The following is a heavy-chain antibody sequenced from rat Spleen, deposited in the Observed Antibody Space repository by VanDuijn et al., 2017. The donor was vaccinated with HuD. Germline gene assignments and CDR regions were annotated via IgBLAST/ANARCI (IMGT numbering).Heavy chain of an antibody. D-gene: IGHD1-6*01. J-gene: IGHJ2*01. V-gene: IGHV2-32*01. CDR1: GFSLTSHP. CDR2: MWNGGDT. CDR3: ARDRMDYRYYFDY. Sequence: QVQLRESGPGLVQPSQTLSLTCTVSGFSLTSHPVHWVRQPPGKGLEWMGVMWNGGDTADNSGLKSRLSISRDTSKSQVFLKMSGLQTEDTATYYCARDRMDYRYYFDYWGQGVMVTVSS.